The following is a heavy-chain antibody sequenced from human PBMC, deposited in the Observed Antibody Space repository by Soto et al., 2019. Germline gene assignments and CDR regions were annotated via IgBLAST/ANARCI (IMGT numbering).Heavy chain of an antibody. CDR2: ISGSGVST. Sequence: GGSLRLSCAASGFTFSSYSISWVRQAPWKGLEWVSAISGSGVSTYCADSVKGRFTISRDNSKNTLYLQMNSLRAEDTAVYYCAIPAIRDGYYIYLGQGTLVTVCS. V-gene: IGHV3-23*01. D-gene: IGHD1-26*01. CDR3: AIPAIRDGYYIY. J-gene: IGHJ4*02. CDR1: GFTFSSYS.